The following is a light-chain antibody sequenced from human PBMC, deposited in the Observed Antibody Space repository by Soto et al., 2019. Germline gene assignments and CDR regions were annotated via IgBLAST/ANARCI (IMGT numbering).Light chain of an antibody. CDR2: GAS. CDR1: QSVSSSY. J-gene: IGKJ2*01. V-gene: IGKV3-20*01. CDR3: QQYGGSPSYT. Sequence: EIVLTQSPGTLSLSPGERATLSCRASQSVSSSYLAWYQQKPGQATRLLIYGASSRATGIPDRFSGSRSGTNFTLTISRLEHEDVAVYYCQQYGGSPSYTFGQGTKLEIK.